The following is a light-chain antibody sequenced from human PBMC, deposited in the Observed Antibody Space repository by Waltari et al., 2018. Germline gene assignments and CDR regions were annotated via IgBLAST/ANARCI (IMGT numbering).Light chain of an antibody. CDR3: SSSSTTGTLVL. V-gene: IGLV2-14*03. J-gene: IGLJ2*01. CDR1: SSDFGGNNF. Sequence: QSAMTQPASLSGYPGQSITISCTGSSSDFGGNNFPSWYQQHPGKPPKLIIYDYTDRPSGVSDRFSGSMSANTASLTISGLLADDEALYFCSSSSTTGTLVLFGGGTKLTVL. CDR2: DYT.